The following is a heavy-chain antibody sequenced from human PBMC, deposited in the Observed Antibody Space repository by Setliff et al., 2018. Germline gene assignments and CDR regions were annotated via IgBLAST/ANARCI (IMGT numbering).Heavy chain of an antibody. CDR3: ARESVVVVTTTNYYYYIDV. CDR2: MNPNSGNT. V-gene: IGHV1-8*01. J-gene: IGHJ6*03. Sequence: ASVKVSCKASGYTFTNYDINWVRQATGQGLEWIGWMNPNSGNTGYAQKFQGRVTIMTDESSSTGYMELSSLRSEDTAVYFCARESVVVVTTTNYYYYIDVWGEGTTVTVSS. D-gene: IGHD2-21*02. CDR1: GYTFTNYD.